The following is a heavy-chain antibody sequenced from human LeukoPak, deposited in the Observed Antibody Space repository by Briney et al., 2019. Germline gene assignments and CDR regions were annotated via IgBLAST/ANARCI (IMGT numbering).Heavy chain of an antibody. CDR1: GGSISSSSYY. D-gene: IGHD1-26*01. Sequence: PSETLSLTCTVSGGSISSSSYYWGWIRQPPGKGLEWIGSIYYSGSTYYNPSLKSRVTISVDTSKNQFSLKLSPVTAADTAVYYCAREGSVVGATHYYYYYMDVWGKGTTVTVSS. J-gene: IGHJ6*03. CDR2: IYYSGST. V-gene: IGHV4-39*07. CDR3: AREGSVVGATHYYYYYMDV.